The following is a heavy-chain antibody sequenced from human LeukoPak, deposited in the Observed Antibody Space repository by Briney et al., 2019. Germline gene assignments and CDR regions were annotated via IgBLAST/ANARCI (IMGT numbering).Heavy chain of an antibody. CDR3: ARALGYCSGGSCTRGYNWFDP. CDR1: GGSISSGGYY. Sequence: PSETLSLTCTVSGGSISSGGYYWGWIRQPPGKGLEWIGSIYYGGSTYYNPSLKSRVTISVDTSMNQFSLKLSFVTTADTAVYYCARALGYCSGGSCTRGYNWFDPWGQGTLVTVPS. V-gene: IGHV4-39*01. D-gene: IGHD2-15*01. J-gene: IGHJ5*02. CDR2: IYYGGST.